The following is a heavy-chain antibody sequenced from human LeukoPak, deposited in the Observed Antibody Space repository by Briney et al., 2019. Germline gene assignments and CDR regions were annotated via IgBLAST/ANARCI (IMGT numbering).Heavy chain of an antibody. D-gene: IGHD2-21*01. Sequence: SETLSLTCAVSGGSISSSNWWSWVRQPPGKGLEWIGEIYHSGSTSYNPSLKSRVTISVDTSKNQFSLKLSSVTAADTAVYYCARVIMESDAFDIWGQGTMVTVSS. CDR2: IYHSGST. CDR3: ARVIMESDAFDI. CDR1: GGSISSSNW. V-gene: IGHV4-4*02. J-gene: IGHJ3*02.